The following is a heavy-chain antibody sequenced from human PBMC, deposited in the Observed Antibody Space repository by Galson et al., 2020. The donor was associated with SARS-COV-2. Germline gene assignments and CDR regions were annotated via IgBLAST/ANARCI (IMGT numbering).Heavy chain of an antibody. J-gene: IGHJ4*02. CDR2: TLYSGTT. D-gene: IGHD1-7*01. CDR3: ARLFNTGTYGGGQLDH. Sequence: SETLSLTCTFSGGSISSSRYYWGWIRQPPGKGLEWIGSTLYSGTTYYNPSLKSRVTVSVDTSKNQFSLKLSSVTAADTSIYYCARLFNTGTYGGGQLDHWGQGALVTFSS. CDR1: GGSISSSRYY. V-gene: IGHV4-39*01.